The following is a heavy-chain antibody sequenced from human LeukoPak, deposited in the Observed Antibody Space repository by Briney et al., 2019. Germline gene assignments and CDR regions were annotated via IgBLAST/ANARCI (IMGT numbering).Heavy chain of an antibody. CDR1: GYTFTSYY. CDR2: INPNSGGT. D-gene: IGHD1-26*01. V-gene: IGHV1-2*02. J-gene: IGHJ6*02. Sequence: ASVKVSCKASGYTFTSYYMHWVRQAPGQGLEWMGWINPNSGGTNYAQKFQGRVTMTRDTSISTAYMELSRLRSDDTAVYYCARDVQWELPPGVDVWGQGTTVTVSS. CDR3: ARDVQWELPPGVDV.